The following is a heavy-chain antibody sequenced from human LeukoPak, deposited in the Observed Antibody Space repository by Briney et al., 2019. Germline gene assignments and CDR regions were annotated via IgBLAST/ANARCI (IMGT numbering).Heavy chain of an antibody. CDR2: ISSSSSYI. CDR1: GFTFSSYS. Sequence: PGGSLRLSCAASGFTFSSYSMNWVRQAPGKGLEWVSSISSSSSYIYYADSVKGRFTISRDNAKNSLYLQMNSLRAEDTAVYYCARDAGYSSGWSIGSTYYFDYWGHGTLVTVSS. V-gene: IGHV3-21*01. J-gene: IGHJ4*01. D-gene: IGHD6-19*01. CDR3: ARDAGYSSGWSIGSTYYFDY.